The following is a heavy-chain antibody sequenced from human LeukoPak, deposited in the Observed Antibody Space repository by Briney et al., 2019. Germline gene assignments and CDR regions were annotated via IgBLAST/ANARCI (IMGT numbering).Heavy chain of an antibody. CDR3: ARDSGEVGRVYYYYYMDV. V-gene: IGHV1-69*04. D-gene: IGHD1-26*01. CDR1: EGTFSSYA. Sequence: SVKVSCKASEGTFSSYAISWVRQAPGQGLEWMGRIIPILGIANYAQKFQGRVTITADKSTSTAYMELSSLRSEDTAVYYCARDSGEVGRVYYYYYMDVWGKGTTVTVSS. CDR2: IIPILGIA. J-gene: IGHJ6*03.